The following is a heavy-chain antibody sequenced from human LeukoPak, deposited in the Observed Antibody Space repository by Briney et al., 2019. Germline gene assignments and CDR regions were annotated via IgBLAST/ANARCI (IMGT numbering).Heavy chain of an antibody. J-gene: IGHJ4*02. V-gene: IGHV4-39*07. Sequence: SETLSLTCSVSGGSISSSSYYWGWIRQPPGKGLEWIGSIYYSGSTYYNPSLKSRVTISVGTSKNQFSLKLSSVTAADTAVYYCARLIAAAGTPDYWGQGTLVTVSS. CDR3: ARLIAAAGTPDY. CDR1: GGSISSSSYY. CDR2: IYYSGST. D-gene: IGHD6-13*01.